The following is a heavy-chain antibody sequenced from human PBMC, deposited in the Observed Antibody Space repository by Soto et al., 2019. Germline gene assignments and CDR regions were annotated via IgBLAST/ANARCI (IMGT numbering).Heavy chain of an antibody. D-gene: IGHD2-2*01. J-gene: IGHJ4*02. Sequence: QVPLVQSGAEVKKPGASVKVSCKASGYTFTSYGISWVRQAPGQGLEWMGWISAYNGNTNYAQKLQGRVTMTTDTSTSTAYMELRSLRSDDTAVYYCARDLKIVVVPAAMQDYFDYWGQGTLVTVSS. V-gene: IGHV1-18*01. CDR3: ARDLKIVVVPAAMQDYFDY. CDR1: GYTFTSYG. CDR2: ISAYNGNT.